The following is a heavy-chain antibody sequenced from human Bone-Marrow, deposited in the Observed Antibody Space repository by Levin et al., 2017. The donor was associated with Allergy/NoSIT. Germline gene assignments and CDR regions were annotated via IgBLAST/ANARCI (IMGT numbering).Heavy chain of an antibody. CDR3: ARQSSTDWGFDWFDP. CDR1: GYNFTYYW. CDR2: IYPADSDT. Sequence: GESLKISCKGSGYNFTYYWIGWVRQMPGKGLEWMGIIYPADSDTRYSPSFQGQVTISADKSISTAYLHWSSLKASDTAIYYCARQSSTDWGFDWFDPWGQGTLVTVSS. J-gene: IGHJ5*02. V-gene: IGHV5-51*01. D-gene: IGHD7-27*01.